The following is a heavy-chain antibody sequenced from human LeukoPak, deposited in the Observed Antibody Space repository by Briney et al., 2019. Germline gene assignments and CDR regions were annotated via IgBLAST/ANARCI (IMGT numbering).Heavy chain of an antibody. CDR3: AREDYCSGGSCYAGYFQH. CDR2: IYYSGTT. V-gene: IGHV4-59*01. J-gene: IGHJ1*01. CDR1: RGSISSYY. Sequence: SETLSLTCTVSRGSISSYYWSWLRQPPGKGLEWIGYIYYSGTTNYNPSLKSRVTISVDTSKNQFSLKLSSVTAADTAVYYCAREDYCSGGSCYAGYFQHWGQSTLVTVSS. D-gene: IGHD2-15*01.